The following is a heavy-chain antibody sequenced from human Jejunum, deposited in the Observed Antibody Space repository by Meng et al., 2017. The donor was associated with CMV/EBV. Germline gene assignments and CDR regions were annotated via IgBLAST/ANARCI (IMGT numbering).Heavy chain of an antibody. CDR3: ARDGVASRPYVGIDY. J-gene: IGHJ4*02. CDR2: IFYSGST. D-gene: IGHD6-6*01. Sequence: SGGSVSSGLYYWSWIRHPPGKGLEWLGYIFYSGSTNYNASLKSRVTISLDTSNNQFSLKLNSVTAADTAVYYCARDGVASRPYVGIDYWGQGTLVTVSS. CDR1: GGSVSSGLYY. V-gene: IGHV4-61*01.